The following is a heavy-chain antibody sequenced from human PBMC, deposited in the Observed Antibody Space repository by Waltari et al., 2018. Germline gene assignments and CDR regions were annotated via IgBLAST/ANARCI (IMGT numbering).Heavy chain of an antibody. D-gene: IGHD2-15*01. CDR3: ARGGRVVAATSFDY. V-gene: IGHV1-8*03. J-gene: IGHJ4*02. CDR1: GYTFTSYD. CDR2: CNPNSGNT. Sequence: QVQLVQSGAEVKKPGASVKVYCKASGYTFTSYDINWVRQATGQGLGWMGWCNPNSGNTGYAQKFQGRVTITRNTYISTAYMELSSRRSEDTAVYYCARGGRVVAATSFDYWGQGTLVTVSS.